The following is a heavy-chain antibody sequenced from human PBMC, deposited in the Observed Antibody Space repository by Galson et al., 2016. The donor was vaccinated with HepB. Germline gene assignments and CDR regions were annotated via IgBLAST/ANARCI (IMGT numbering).Heavy chain of an antibody. J-gene: IGHJ4*02. CDR3: ASGTGAYVQ. D-gene: IGHD5-12*01. V-gene: IGHV6-1*01. CDR2: TYYRSKWSS. CDR1: GDSVSRNTAA. Sequence: CAISGDSVSRNTAAWNWIRQSPSRGLEWLGGTYYRSKWSSDYAVSMKSRITINADTSMSQFSLQLDSVTPEDTAVYYCASGTGAYVQWGQGTLVTVSS.